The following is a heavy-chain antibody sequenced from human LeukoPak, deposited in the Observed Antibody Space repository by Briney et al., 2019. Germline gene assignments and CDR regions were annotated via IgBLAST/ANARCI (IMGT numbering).Heavy chain of an antibody. D-gene: IGHD4-17*01. CDR1: GGTFSSHA. CDR3: ARAGVDYGDNILDY. Sequence: SVKVSCKASGGTFSSHAISWVRQAPGQGLEWMGRIIPIFGTANYAQKFQGRVTITTDESTSTAYMELSSLRSEDTAVYYCARAGVDYGDNILDYWGQGTLVTVSS. CDR2: IIPIFGTA. V-gene: IGHV1-69*05. J-gene: IGHJ4*02.